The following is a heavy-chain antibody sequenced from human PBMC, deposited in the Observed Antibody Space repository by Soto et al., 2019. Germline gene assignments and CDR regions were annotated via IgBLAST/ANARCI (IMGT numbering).Heavy chain of an antibody. V-gene: IGHV5-10-1*01. CDR2: IDPSDSYT. CDR1: GYSFTSYW. J-gene: IGHJ3*02. D-gene: IGHD3-3*02. CDR3: ERTLGFLVPSAFDI. Sequence: PGESLKISCKGSGYSFTSYWISWVRQMPGKGLEWMGRIDPSDSYTNYSPSFQGHVTISADKSISTAYLQWSSLKASDTAMYYSERTLGFLVPSAFDIWGQGTMVTVSS.